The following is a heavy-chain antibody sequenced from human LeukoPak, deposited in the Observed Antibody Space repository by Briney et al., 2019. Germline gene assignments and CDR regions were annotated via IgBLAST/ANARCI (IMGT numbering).Heavy chain of an antibody. V-gene: IGHV3-11*01. Sequence: GSLRLSCGVSGFTFSDYYMSWIRQAPGKGLEWVSYISSSGSSIHYADSVKGRFTISRDNSKNTLYLQMNSLRAEDTAVYYCARGGSYLSAFDIWGQGTMVTVSS. CDR3: ARGGSYLSAFDI. CDR2: ISSSGSSI. D-gene: IGHD1-26*01. CDR1: GFTFSDYY. J-gene: IGHJ3*02.